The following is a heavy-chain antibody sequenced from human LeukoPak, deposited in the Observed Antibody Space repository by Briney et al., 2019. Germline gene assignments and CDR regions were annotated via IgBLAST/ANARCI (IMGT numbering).Heavy chain of an antibody. Sequence: SETLSLTCTVSGGSISSGDCYWSWIRQPPGKGLEWIGYIYYSGSTYYNPSLKSRVTISVDTSKNQFSLKLSSVTAADTAVYYCARLWGDYYDSSGYSPDYWGQGTLVTVSS. D-gene: IGHD3-22*01. V-gene: IGHV4-30-4*08. CDR3: ARLWGDYYDSSGYSPDY. CDR2: IYYSGST. J-gene: IGHJ4*02. CDR1: GGSISSGDCY.